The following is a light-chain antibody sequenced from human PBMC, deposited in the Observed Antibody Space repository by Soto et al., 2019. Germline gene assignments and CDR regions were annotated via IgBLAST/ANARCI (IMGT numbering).Light chain of an antibody. CDR2: HAS. J-gene: IGKJ4*01. CDR3: QQYNKWPLT. Sequence: EIVMTQSPATLSVSPGERATLSCRASQSVSSNLAWYQQQPGQAPRLLIYHASTRTTGIPARFSGSGSGTEFTLTINSLQSEDCTVYYCQQYNKWPLTFGGGTKVEIK. V-gene: IGKV3-15*01. CDR1: QSVSSN.